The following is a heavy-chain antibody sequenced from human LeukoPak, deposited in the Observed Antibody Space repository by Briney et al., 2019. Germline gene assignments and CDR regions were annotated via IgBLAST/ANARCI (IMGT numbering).Heavy chain of an antibody. Sequence: GGSLRLSCAASGFTFSSYWMHWVRQAPGKGLVWVSRINSDGSSTSYADSVKGRFTISRDNAKSTLYLQMNSLRAEDTAVYYCARDRSVGGYYDSSGYYEPPRGYWGQGTLVTVSS. CDR3: ARDRSVGGYYDSSGYYEPPRGY. D-gene: IGHD3-22*01. J-gene: IGHJ4*02. CDR1: GFTFSSYW. CDR2: INSDGSST. V-gene: IGHV3-74*01.